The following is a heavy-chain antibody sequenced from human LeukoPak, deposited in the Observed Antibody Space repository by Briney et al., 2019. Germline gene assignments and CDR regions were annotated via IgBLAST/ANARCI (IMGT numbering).Heavy chain of an antibody. CDR2: IYSGGST. Sequence: PSETLSLTCAVYGGSFSGYYWSWIRQPPGKGLEWVSVIYSGGSTYYADSVKGRFTISRDNSKNSQYLQMNSLRAEDTAVYYCARGDSSGYYLNYWGQGTLVTVSS. D-gene: IGHD3-22*01. V-gene: IGHV3-53*01. J-gene: IGHJ4*02. CDR1: GGSFSGYY. CDR3: ARGDSSGYYLNY.